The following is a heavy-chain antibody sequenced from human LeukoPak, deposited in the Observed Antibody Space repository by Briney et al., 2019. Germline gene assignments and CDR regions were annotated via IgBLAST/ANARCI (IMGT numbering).Heavy chain of an antibody. CDR3: ARELASAAFDY. Sequence: GGSLRLSCAASGFTFSVYWMHWVCQAPGKGLVWVSLVKSDGSSAMYADSVKGRFSISRDNAKNTLYLQMNSLRAEDTAVYFCARELASAAFDYWGQGTPVTVSS. V-gene: IGHV3-74*03. J-gene: IGHJ4*02. D-gene: IGHD5-12*01. CDR1: GFTFSVYW. CDR2: VKSDGSSA.